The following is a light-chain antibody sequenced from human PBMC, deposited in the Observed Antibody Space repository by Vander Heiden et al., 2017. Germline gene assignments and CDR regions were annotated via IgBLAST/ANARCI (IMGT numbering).Light chain of an antibody. CDR1: HDIRTY. V-gene: IGKV1-33*01. J-gene: IGKJ4*01. Sequence: DVQLTQSPSSLSASVGDRGIITCQATHDIRTYLNWYQQRPGEAPNLLIYTTSKLQPGVPSVFSGSGSGTHFTFTISSLRPEDAGTYYCQQYDSMPFTFGGGTKV. CDR3: QQYDSMPFT. CDR2: TTS.